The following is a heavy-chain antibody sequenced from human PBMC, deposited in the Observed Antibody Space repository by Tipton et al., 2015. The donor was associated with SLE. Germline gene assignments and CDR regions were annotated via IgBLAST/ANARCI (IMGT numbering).Heavy chain of an antibody. Sequence: TLSLTCTVSGGSISSYYWSWIRQPPGKGLEWIGYIYYSGSTKSNPSLKSRVTISVDTSKNQFSLKLCSVTAADTAVYYCARGAGDSPDAFDIWGQGTMVTVSS. V-gene: IGHV4-59*01. CDR3: ARGAGDSPDAFDI. CDR1: GGSISSYY. CDR2: IYYSGST. D-gene: IGHD6-19*01. J-gene: IGHJ3*02.